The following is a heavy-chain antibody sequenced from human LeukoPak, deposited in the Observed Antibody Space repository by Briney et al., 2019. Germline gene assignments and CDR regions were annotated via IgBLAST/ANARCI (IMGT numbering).Heavy chain of an antibody. Sequence: SETLSLTCAVYGGSFSGYYWSWIRQPPGKGLEWIGEINHSGSTNYNPSLKSRVTISVDTSKNQFSLKLSSVTAADTAVYYCARVGYGSGSYYYFDYWGQGTLVTVS. CDR2: INHSGST. D-gene: IGHD3-10*01. CDR3: ARVGYGSGSYYYFDY. V-gene: IGHV4-34*01. J-gene: IGHJ4*02. CDR1: GGSFSGYY.